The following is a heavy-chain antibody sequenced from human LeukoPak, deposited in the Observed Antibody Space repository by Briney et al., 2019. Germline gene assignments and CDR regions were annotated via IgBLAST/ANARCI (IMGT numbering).Heavy chain of an antibody. J-gene: IGHJ4*02. CDR3: ARGPRGEYYFDY. Sequence: SQTLSLTCTVSGGSISSGSYYWSWIRQPAGKGLEWIGRIYTSGSTNHNPSLKSRVTISVDTSKNQFSLKLSSVTAADTAVYYCARGPRGEYYFDYWGQGTLVTVSS. V-gene: IGHV4-61*02. D-gene: IGHD3-10*01. CDR1: GGSISSGSYY. CDR2: IYTSGST.